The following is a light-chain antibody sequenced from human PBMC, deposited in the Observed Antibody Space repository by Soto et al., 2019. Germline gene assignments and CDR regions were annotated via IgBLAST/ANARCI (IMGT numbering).Light chain of an antibody. V-gene: IGKV3-11*01. Sequence: EIVLTQSPATLSLTPGERATLSCRASQSVSSYLAWYQQTPGQAPRLLIYYASNRATGIPARFSGSGSGTDFTLTISSLEPEDLAVYYCQQRSNWPRTFGGGTKVEIK. J-gene: IGKJ4*01. CDR2: YAS. CDR1: QSVSSY. CDR3: QQRSNWPRT.